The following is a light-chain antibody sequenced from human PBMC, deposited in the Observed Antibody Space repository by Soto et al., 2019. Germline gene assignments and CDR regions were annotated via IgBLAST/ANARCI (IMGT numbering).Light chain of an antibody. CDR3: CSYDGGHTYV. V-gene: IGLV2-11*01. CDR2: DVI. CDR1: SRNVGGYDY. J-gene: IGLJ1*01. Sequence: QSALTQPRSVSGSPGQSVTISCTGTSRNVGGYDYVAWYQQHAGKAPRLMIYDVIKRPSGVPDRFSASKSGNTASLTISGLQAEDEADYYCCSYDGGHTYVFGSGTKVTVL.